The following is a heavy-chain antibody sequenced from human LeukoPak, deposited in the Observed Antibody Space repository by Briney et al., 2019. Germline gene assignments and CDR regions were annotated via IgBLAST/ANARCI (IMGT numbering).Heavy chain of an antibody. D-gene: IGHD2-2*01. CDR3: ARDHFVVVPARPWFDP. J-gene: IGHJ5*02. V-gene: IGHV3-7*01. CDR1: GFTFSSYW. CDR2: IKQDGSEK. Sequence: PGGSLRLSCAASGFTFSSYWMSWVRQAPGKGLEWVANIKQDGSEKYYVDSVKGRFTISRDNAKNSLYLQMNSLRAEDTAVYYCARDHFVVVPARPWFDPWGQGTLVTVSS.